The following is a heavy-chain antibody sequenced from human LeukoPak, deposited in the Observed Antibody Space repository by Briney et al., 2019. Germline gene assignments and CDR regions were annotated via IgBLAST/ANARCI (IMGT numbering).Heavy chain of an antibody. D-gene: IGHD2-2*01. CDR3: ARDNEDCSSTSCYAGPVLDY. CDR2: IIPIFGTA. CDR1: VGTFSSDA. Sequence: ASVRVSCKASVGTFSSDAISCVRQAPGQGLEWMGGIIPIFGTANYAQKFQGRVTITADESTSTAYMELSSLRSEYTAVYYCARDNEDCSSTSCYAGPVLDYWGQGTLVTVSS. V-gene: IGHV1-69*13. J-gene: IGHJ4*02.